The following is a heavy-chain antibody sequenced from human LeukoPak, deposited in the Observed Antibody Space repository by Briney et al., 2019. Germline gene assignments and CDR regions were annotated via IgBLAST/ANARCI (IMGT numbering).Heavy chain of an antibody. V-gene: IGHV3-48*03. CDR2: ISSSGSTI. CDR3: ARGVPGYCSGTSCYKDYYYMDV. Sequence: GGSLRLSCAASGFTFDTHAMSWVRQAPGKGLEWVSYISSSGSTIYYADSVKGRFTISRDNAKNSLYVQMNSLRAEDTAVYYCARGVPGYCSGTSCYKDYYYMDVWGKGTTVTVSS. J-gene: IGHJ6*03. D-gene: IGHD2-2*02. CDR1: GFTFDTHA.